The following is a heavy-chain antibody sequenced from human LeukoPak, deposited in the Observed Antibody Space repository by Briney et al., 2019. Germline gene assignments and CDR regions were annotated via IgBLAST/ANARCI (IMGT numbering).Heavy chain of an antibody. CDR1: GGSINSSSYY. J-gene: IGHJ4*02. V-gene: IGHV4-39*07. CDR2: IYYSGST. D-gene: IGHD3-22*01. Sequence: SETLSLTCTVSGGSINSSSYYWGWIRQPPGKGLGWIGSIYYSGSTNYKPSLKSRVTISVDTSKNQFSLKLSSVTAADTAVYNCVSLYYDSSGYDYLDYWGQGTLVTVSS. CDR3: VSLYYDSSGYDYLDY.